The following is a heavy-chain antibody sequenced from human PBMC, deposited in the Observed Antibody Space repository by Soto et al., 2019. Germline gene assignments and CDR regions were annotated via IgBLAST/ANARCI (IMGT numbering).Heavy chain of an antibody. CDR2: INSDGSST. CDR1: GFTFSSYW. V-gene: IGHV3-74*01. D-gene: IGHD2-15*01. Sequence: EVQLVESGGGLVQPGESLRLSCAASGFTFSSYWMHWVRQAPGKGLVWVSRINSDGSSTSYAGSVKGRFTISRDNAKKTLYLQMNSLRAEDTAVYYCVRTSLVVAAATRADYCGQGTLVTVSS. CDR3: VRTSLVVAAATRADY. J-gene: IGHJ4*02.